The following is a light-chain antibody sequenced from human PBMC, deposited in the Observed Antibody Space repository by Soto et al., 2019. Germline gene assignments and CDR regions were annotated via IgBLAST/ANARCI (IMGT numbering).Light chain of an antibody. CDR2: GVS. CDR1: QSVSSN. V-gene: IGKV3-15*01. Sequence: EIVMTQFPATLSVSPGERATLSCRASQSVSSNLAWYQQKPGQAPRLLIYGVSTRATGIPARFSGSGSGTEFTLTISSLQAEDVAVYYCQQYYSTPRTFGPGTKVDI. CDR3: QQYYSTPRT. J-gene: IGKJ3*01.